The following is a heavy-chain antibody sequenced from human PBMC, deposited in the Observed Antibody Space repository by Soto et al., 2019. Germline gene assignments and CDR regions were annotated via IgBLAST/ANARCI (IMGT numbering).Heavy chain of an antibody. Sequence: QVQLVQSGAEVRKPGSSVKVSCKASGDTFSFYSINWVRQAPGLGLEWMGRINPILSMSNYAQRFQGRVTRTADKSTSTAYMELSVLGSEDTAIYYCASSYGSGYRAFDYWGQGALVTVSS. CDR2: INPILSMS. D-gene: IGHD3-10*01. CDR1: GDTFSFYS. CDR3: ASSYGSGYRAFDY. J-gene: IGHJ4*02. V-gene: IGHV1-69*02.